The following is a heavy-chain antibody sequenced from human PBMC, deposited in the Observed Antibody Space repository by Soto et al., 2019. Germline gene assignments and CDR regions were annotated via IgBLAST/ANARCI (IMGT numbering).Heavy chain of an antibody. D-gene: IGHD3-10*01. CDR2: ISGSGGTT. CDR1: GFTFSSNA. J-gene: IGHJ4*02. Sequence: EVQLLESGGGLVQPGGSLRISCIGSGFTFSSNAMRWVRQAPGKGLAWVSAISGSGGTTYYADSVKGRFAVSGDNSTNTLYPEMNSLRAEDTAVYYCPKHRAGFGSGSNTYYFDYWGQGTLVTVSS. V-gene: IGHV3-23*01. CDR3: PKHRAGFGSGSNTYYFDY.